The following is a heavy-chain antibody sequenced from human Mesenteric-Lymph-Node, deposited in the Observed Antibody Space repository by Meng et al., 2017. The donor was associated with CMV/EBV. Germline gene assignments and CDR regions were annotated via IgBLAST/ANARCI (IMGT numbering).Heavy chain of an antibody. CDR2: INPNSGGT. V-gene: IGHV1-2*02. CDR1: GGTFSSYT. D-gene: IGHD5-12*01. J-gene: IGHJ6*02. CDR3: ARDGSPHGMDV. Sequence: ASVKVSCKASGGTFSSYTISWVRQAPGQGLEWMGWINPNSGGTNYAQKFQGRVTMTRDTPITTAYMELSSLRSDDTAVYYCARDGSPHGMDVWGPGTTVTVS.